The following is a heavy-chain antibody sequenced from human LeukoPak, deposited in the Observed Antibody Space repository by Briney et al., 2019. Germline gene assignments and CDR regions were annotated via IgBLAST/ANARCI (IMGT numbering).Heavy chain of an antibody. CDR3: ANFAAAGS. J-gene: IGHJ4*02. CDR2: ISYDGSNK. D-gene: IGHD6-13*01. Sequence: GGSLRLSCAASGFTFSSYAMHWVRQAPGTGLEWVAVISYDGSNKYYADSVKGRFTISRDNSKNTLYLQMNSLRAEDTAVYYCANFAAAGSWGQGTLVTVSS. CDR1: GFTFSSYA. V-gene: IGHV3-30-3*01.